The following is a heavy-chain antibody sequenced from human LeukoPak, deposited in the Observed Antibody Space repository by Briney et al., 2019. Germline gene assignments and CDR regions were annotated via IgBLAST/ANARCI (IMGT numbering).Heavy chain of an antibody. CDR3: ARFERVTTDYFDY. J-gene: IGHJ4*02. CDR2: IYYSGST. D-gene: IGHD4-17*01. Sequence: SETLSLTCTVSGGSISSSSYYWGWIRQPPGKGLEWIGSIYYSGSTHYNPSLKSRVTTSVDTSKNQFSLKLSSVTAADTAVYYCARFERVTTDYFDYWGQGTLVTVSS. V-gene: IGHV4-39*01. CDR1: GGSISSSSYY.